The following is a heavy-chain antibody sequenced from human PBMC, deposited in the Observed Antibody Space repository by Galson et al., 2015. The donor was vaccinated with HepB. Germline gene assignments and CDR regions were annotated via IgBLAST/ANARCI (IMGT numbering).Heavy chain of an antibody. CDR2: INAGNGNT. J-gene: IGHJ5*02. D-gene: IGHD6-13*01. Sequence: SVKASCKASGYTFTSYAMHWVRQAPGQRLEWMGWINAGNGNTKYSQKFQGRVTITRDTSASTAYMELSSLRSEDTAVYYCARWGVKPGYSSSLRGGWFDPWGQGTLVTVSS. V-gene: IGHV1-3*01. CDR3: ARWGVKPGYSSSLRGGWFDP. CDR1: GYTFTSYA.